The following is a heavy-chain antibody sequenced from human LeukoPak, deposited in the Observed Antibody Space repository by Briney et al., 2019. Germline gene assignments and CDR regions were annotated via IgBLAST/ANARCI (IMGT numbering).Heavy chain of an antibody. V-gene: IGHV1-2*02. Sequence: ASVTVSCKASGYTFTGYYMHWVRQAPGQGLEWMGWINPNSGGTNYAQKFQGRVTMTRDTSISTAYMELSRLRSDDTAVYYCARDNHYGSGSSIWGQGTMVTVSS. CDR3: ARDNHYGSGSSI. D-gene: IGHD3-10*01. J-gene: IGHJ3*02. CDR1: GYTFTGYY. CDR2: INPNSGGT.